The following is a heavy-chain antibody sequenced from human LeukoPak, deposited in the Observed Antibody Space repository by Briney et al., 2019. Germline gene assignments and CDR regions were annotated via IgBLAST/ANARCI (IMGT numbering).Heavy chain of an antibody. V-gene: IGHV3-21*01. CDR1: GFTFSSYS. J-gene: IGHJ4*02. D-gene: IGHD5-18*01. CDR3: ARNSYGYSHFDY. Sequence: PGRSLRLSCAASGFTFSSYSMNWVRQAPGKGLEWVSSISSSSSYIYYADSVKGRFTISRDNAKNSLYLQMNSLRAEDTAVYYCARNSYGYSHFDYWGQGTLVTVSS. CDR2: ISSSSSYI.